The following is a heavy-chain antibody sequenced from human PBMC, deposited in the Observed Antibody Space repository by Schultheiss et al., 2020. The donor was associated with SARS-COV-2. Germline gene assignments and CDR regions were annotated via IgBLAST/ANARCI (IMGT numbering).Heavy chain of an antibody. Sequence: GGSLRLFCAASGFTFSSYGMHWVRQAPGKGLEWVAVIWYDGSNKYYADSVKGRFTISRDNSKNTLYLQMNSLRAEDTAVYYCAREDIVVVDGMDVWGQGTTVTVSS. V-gene: IGHV3-33*01. CDR1: GFTFSSYG. CDR3: AREDIVVVDGMDV. CDR2: IWYDGSNK. J-gene: IGHJ6*02. D-gene: IGHD2-2*01.